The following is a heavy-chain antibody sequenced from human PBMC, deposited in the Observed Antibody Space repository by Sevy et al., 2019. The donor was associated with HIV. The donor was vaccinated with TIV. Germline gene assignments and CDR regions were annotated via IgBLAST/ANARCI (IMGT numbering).Heavy chain of an antibody. CDR3: AREAGGYDYDYGMDV. V-gene: IGHV4-39*02. CDR1: GGTIVSSGHY. D-gene: IGHD5-12*01. J-gene: IGHJ6*02. CDR2: IYYNGHT. Sequence: SETLSLTCSVSGGTIVSSGHYWGWIRQTPGKGLEWLGSIYYNGHTYYNPSLNSRFTISIDTSNNQFSLNLSSVTAADTAIYFCAREAGGYDYDYGMDVWGQGTTVTVSS.